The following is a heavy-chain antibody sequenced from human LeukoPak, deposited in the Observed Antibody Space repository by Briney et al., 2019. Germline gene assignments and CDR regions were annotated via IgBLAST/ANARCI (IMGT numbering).Heavy chain of an antibody. V-gene: IGHV3-21*04. CDR1: GFTFSSYS. J-gene: IGHJ6*02. CDR2: ISSSSSYI. CDR3: AKDITDYYGMDV. Sequence: GGSLRLSCAASGFTFSSYSMNWVRQAPGKGLEWVSSISSSSSYIYYADSVKGRFTISRDNAKNSLYLQMNSLRAEDTALYYCAKDITDYYGMDVWGQGTTVTVSS.